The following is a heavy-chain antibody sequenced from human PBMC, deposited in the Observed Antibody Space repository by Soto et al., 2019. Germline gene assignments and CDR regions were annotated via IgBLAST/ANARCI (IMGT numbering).Heavy chain of an antibody. CDR2: ISWDGGST. D-gene: IGHD6-6*01. J-gene: IGHJ6*02. Sequence: PGGSLRLSCAASGFTFDDYTMHWVRQAPGKGLEWVSLISWDGGSTYYADSVKGRFTISRDNSKNSLYLQMNSLRTEDTALYYCAKDYGDYSSSNYYYYYYGMDVWGQGTTVTVSS. CDR3: AKDYGDYSSSNYYYYYYGMDV. V-gene: IGHV3-43*01. CDR1: GFTFDDYT.